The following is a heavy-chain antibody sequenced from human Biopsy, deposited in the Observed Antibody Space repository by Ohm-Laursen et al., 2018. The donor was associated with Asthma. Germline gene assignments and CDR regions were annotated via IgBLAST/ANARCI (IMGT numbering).Heavy chain of an antibody. V-gene: IGHV3-30*03. CDR3: ASQSSGPDFWSGYYYFDY. CDR1: GFTFSSYG. J-gene: IGHJ4*02. D-gene: IGHD3-3*01. CDR2: ISYDGSNK. Sequence: SLRLSCAASGFTFSSYGMHWVRQAPGKGLERGAVISYDGSNKYYADSVKGRFTISRDNSKNTLYLQMNSLRAEDTAVYYWASQSSGPDFWSGYYYFDYWGQGTLVTVSS.